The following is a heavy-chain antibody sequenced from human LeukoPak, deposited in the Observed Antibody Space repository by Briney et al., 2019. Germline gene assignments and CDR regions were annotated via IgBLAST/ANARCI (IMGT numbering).Heavy chain of an antibody. D-gene: IGHD4-11*01. CDR2: INPNSGDT. V-gene: IGHV1-2*02. CDR1: GYTFTGYY. Sequence: ASVKVSCKASGYTFTGYYMHWVRQAPGQGLEWMGWINPNSGDTNYAQKFQGRVTMTRDTSISTAYMELRSLRSDDTAVYYCARERGGYSNYYHFDYWGQGTLVTVSS. J-gene: IGHJ4*02. CDR3: ARERGGYSNYYHFDY.